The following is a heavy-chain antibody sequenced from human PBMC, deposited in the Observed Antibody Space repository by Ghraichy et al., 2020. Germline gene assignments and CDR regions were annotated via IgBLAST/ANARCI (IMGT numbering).Heavy chain of an antibody. D-gene: IGHD1-26*01. J-gene: IGHJ4*02. CDR3: ARDRLLDVGASPFDM. CDR1: GGIFTSFV. CDR2: IISFLGTV. V-gene: IGHV1-69*10. Sequence: SVKVSCKASGGIFTSFVISWVRQAPGQGPEWMGGIISFLGTVKYAQKFQGRLTITADKATTTAYMELDSLTSEDSAVYYCARDRLLDVGASPFDMWGQGSLVIVSS.